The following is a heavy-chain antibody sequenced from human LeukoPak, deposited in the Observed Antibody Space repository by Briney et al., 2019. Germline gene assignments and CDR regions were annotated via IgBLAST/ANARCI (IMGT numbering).Heavy chain of an antibody. D-gene: IGHD3-22*01. Sequence: GSLRLSCAASGFTFSSYGMHWVRQAPGKGLEWVAVIWYDGSNKYYADSVKGRFTISRDNSKNALYLQMNSLRAEDTAVYYCAKDLDHYDSSGYYDYWGQGTLVTVSS. V-gene: IGHV3-33*06. CDR1: GFTFSSYG. J-gene: IGHJ4*02. CDR3: AKDLDHYDSSGYYDY. CDR2: IWYDGSNK.